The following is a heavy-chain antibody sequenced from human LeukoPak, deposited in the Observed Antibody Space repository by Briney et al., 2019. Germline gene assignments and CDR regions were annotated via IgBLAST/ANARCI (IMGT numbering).Heavy chain of an antibody. Sequence: PGRSLRLSCAASGFTFSNYAMHWVRQAPGKGLEWVADILYDGSNKYSADSVKGRFTISRDNAKNSLYLHMNSLRPDDTAVYYCARGRSITILRGVAISDGFDIWGQGTKVTVS. CDR1: GFTFSNYA. CDR2: ILYDGSNK. D-gene: IGHD3-10*01. V-gene: IGHV3-30*04. J-gene: IGHJ3*02. CDR3: ARGRSITILRGVAISDGFDI.